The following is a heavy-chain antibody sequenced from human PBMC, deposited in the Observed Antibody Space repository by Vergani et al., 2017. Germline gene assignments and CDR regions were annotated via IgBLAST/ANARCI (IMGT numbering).Heavy chain of an antibody. CDR1: GGSISSGGYY. CDR3: ARGLLVRGAIKSYYYYCMDV. Sequence: QVQLQESGPGLVKPSQTLSLTCTVSGGSISSGGYYLSWIRQHPGKGLEWIGYIYYSGSTYYNPSLKSRVTISVDTSKNQFSLKLSSVTAADTAVYYCARGLLVRGAIKSYYYYCMDVWGQGTTVTVSS. V-gene: IGHV4-31*03. D-gene: IGHD3-10*01. CDR2: IYYSGST. J-gene: IGHJ6*02.